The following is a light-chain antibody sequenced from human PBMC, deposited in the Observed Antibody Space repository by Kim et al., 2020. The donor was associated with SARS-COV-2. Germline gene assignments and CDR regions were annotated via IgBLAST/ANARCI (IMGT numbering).Light chain of an antibody. CDR1: QSVSSN. V-gene: IGKV3-15*01. J-gene: IGKJ2*01. CDR3: QQYTNWPPSYT. CDR2: GAS. Sequence: SPGERATLSCRASQSVSSNLAWYQQKPGQAPRLLIYGASTRATGIPARFSGSGSGTEFTLTISSLQSEDFAVYYCQQYTNWPPSYTFGQGTKLEIK.